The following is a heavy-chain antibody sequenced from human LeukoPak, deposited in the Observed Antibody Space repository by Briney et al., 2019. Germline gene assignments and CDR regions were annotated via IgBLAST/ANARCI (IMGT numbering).Heavy chain of an antibody. D-gene: IGHD1-7*01. J-gene: IGHJ3*02. CDR1: GFTFSSYS. Sequence: GGSLRLSCAASGFTFSSYSTNWVRQAPGKGLEWVSSISSSSSYIYYADSVKGRFTISRDNAKNSLYLQMNSLRAEDTAVYYCARGELGDAFDIWGQGTMVTVSS. CDR3: ARGELGDAFDI. CDR2: ISSSSSYI. V-gene: IGHV3-21*01.